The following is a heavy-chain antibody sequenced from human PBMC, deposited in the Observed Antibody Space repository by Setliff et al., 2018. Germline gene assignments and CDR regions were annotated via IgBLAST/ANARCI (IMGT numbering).Heavy chain of an antibody. D-gene: IGHD1-1*01. V-gene: IGHV4-34*01. Sequence: SETLSLTCNVYGGSFDTYYLSWIRQPPGKGLEWFGEINQSGSGDYNPSFKGRVTISVDTSKKQFSLTLTSVTAADTALYYCRQAVVGRDVFDIWGQGTVVTVSS. CDR3: RQAVVGRDVFDI. CDR2: INQSGSG. J-gene: IGHJ3*02. CDR1: GGSFDTYY.